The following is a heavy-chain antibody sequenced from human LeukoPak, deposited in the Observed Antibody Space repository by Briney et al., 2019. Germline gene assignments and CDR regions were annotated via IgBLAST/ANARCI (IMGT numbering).Heavy chain of an antibody. CDR2: ISYDGSNK. D-gene: IGHD3-10*01. Sequence: GGSLRLSCAASGFTFSSYGMHWVRQAPGKGLEWVAVISYDGSNKYYADSVKGRFTISRDNSKNTLQLQMSSLRDKDTAMYYCAKDGGRTFYGSGSYRRYFDLWGPGTLVTVSS. V-gene: IGHV3-30*18. CDR1: GFTFSSYG. J-gene: IGHJ2*01. CDR3: AKDGGRTFYGSGSYRRYFDL.